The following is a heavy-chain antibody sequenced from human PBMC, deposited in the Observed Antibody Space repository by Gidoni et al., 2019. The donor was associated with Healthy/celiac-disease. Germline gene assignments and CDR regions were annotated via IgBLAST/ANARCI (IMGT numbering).Heavy chain of an antibody. CDR2: IKQDGSEK. J-gene: IGHJ4*02. D-gene: IGHD3-10*01. CDR3: AREGQREVYREFGY. Sequence: EVQLVESGGCLVQPGGSLRLSCPASGFTFSSYWMSWVRQAPGKGLEWVANIKQDGSEKYYVDSVKGRFTISRDNAKNSLYLQMNSLRAEDTAVYYCAREGQREVYREFGYWDQGTLVTVSS. CDR1: GFTFSSYW. V-gene: IGHV3-7*01.